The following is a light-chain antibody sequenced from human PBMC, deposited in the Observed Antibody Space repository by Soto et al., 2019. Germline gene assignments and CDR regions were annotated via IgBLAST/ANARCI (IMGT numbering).Light chain of an antibody. V-gene: IGKV3-15*01. J-gene: IGKJ4*01. Sequence: VMTQSPATLSVSPKKRVTFSCRASQSVTTNLAWYQHKPGQSPRLLISGASTGASGIPPRFSDSGYGTEGNFSIDRLQSADGEVYYSQQYDWWPVTFGGGTKVEIK. CDR1: QSVTTN. CDR3: QQYDWWPVT. CDR2: GAS.